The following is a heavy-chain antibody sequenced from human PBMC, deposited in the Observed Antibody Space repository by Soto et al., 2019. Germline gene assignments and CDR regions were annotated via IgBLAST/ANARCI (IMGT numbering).Heavy chain of an antibody. CDR1: GLTISGKKY. CDR3: ATWHEREHAFDV. V-gene: IGHV3-53*01. J-gene: IGHJ3*01. CDR2: LYDVDGS. Sequence: DVQLVESGGGLIQPGASLRLSCAAFGLTISGKKYVAWVRQAPGKGQEWVSALYDVDGSFYADSVTGRFTTSSDSSKTTVYLQMNDLRPDDTAVYYCATWHEREHAFDVWCQGTTVTISS. D-gene: IGHD1-1*01.